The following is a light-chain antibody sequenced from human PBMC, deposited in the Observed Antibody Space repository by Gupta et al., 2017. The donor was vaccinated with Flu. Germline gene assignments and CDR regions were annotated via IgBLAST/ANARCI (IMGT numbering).Light chain of an antibody. Sequence: APGETARITCGVENMGSRSVHWYQHRPGQAPMLVVYEDTDRPSGMPARFSGYISGNTATLTITRVKGGDEAEYYCQLWCGGHAVFGGGTHMTVL. CDR1: NMGSRS. V-gene: IGLV3-21*02. CDR2: EDT. CDR3: QLWCGGHAV. J-gene: IGLJ7*01.